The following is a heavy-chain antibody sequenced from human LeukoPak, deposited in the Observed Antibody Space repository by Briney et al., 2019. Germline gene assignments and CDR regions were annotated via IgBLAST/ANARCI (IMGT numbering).Heavy chain of an antibody. CDR2: INPNSGGT. D-gene: IGHD5-18*01. J-gene: IGHJ4*02. Sequence: AASVKVSCKVSGYTLTELSIHWVRQAPGQGLEWMGWINPNSGGTNYAQKFQGRVTMTRDTSISTAYMEVSSLRSDDTAVYYCARERSGANSYGYWEYWGQGTLVTVSS. V-gene: IGHV1-2*02. CDR3: ARERSGANSYGYWEY. CDR1: GYTLTELS.